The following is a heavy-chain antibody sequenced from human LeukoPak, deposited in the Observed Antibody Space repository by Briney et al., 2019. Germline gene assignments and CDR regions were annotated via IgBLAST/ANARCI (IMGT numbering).Heavy chain of an antibody. CDR1: GYTFTDYY. CDR2: INLNSGGT. V-gene: IGHV1-2*04. D-gene: IGHD2-2*01. Sequence: SVKVSCLASGYTFTDYYMHWVRLAPGQGREWMGWINLNSGGTNYVQKFQGWVTMTRDTSINTAYMELSRLTSDDTAVYYCARANFLYCSSTSCLFDYWGQGTLVTVSS. CDR3: ARANFLYCSSTSCLFDY. J-gene: IGHJ4*02.